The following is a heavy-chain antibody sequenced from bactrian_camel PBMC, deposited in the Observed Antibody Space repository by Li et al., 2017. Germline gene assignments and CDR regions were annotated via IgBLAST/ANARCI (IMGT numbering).Heavy chain of an antibody. CDR3: AAKTCLPWEPQTLQIADYDY. CDR2: IYTAGGNT. CDR1: GISSPC. D-gene: IGHD1*01. J-gene: IGHJ4*01. Sequence: VQLVESGGGSVQAGGSLNLSCVVTGISSPCMGWYRQAPGKEREGVASIYTAGGNTYYADSVRGRITISQDNAKTTAYLQMNNLKPEDTATYYCAAKTCLPWEPQTLQIADYDYWGQGTQVTVS. V-gene: IGHV3S54*01.